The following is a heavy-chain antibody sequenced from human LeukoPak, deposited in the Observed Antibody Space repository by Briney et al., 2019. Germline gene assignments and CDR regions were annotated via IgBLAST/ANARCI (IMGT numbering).Heavy chain of an antibody. CDR3: AKDNCGGDCYASYYYGMDV. CDR2: IWYDGSNK. Sequence: GGSLRLSCAASGFTFSSYGMHWVRQAPGKGLEWVAVIWYDGSNKYYADSVKGRFTISRDNSKNTLYLQMNSLRPEDTAVYFCAKDNCGGDCYASYYYGMDVWGQGTTATVSS. V-gene: IGHV3-30*02. CDR1: GFTFSSYG. J-gene: IGHJ6*02. D-gene: IGHD2-21*02.